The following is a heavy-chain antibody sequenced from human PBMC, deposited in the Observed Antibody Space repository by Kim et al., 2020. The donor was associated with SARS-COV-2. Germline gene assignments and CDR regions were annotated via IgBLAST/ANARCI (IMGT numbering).Heavy chain of an antibody. V-gene: IGHV3-9*01. D-gene: IGHD7-27*01. CDR1: GFTFNRYA. J-gene: IGHJ6*02. CDR2: FSLDTNRI. CDR3: GKDLVTGGLDV. Sequence: GGSLRLSCIVSGFTFNRYAMHWVRQAPGKGLEWVGGFSLDTNRIDYADSVKGRFTISRDFAKNSLYLQMNSLKFDDTALYYCGKDLVTGGLDVWGQGTTVTVSS.